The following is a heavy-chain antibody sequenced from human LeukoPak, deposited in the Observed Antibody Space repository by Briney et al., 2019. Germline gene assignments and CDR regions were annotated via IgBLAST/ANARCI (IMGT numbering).Heavy chain of an antibody. CDR3: ARDLLGGRVPFDY. CDR2: INPSGGST. Sequence: ASVKVSCKASGYTFTSYYMHWVRQAPGQGLGWMGIINPSGGSTSYAQKFQGRVTMTRDMSTSTVYMELSSLRSEDTAVYYCARDLLGGRVPFDYWGQGTLVTVSS. D-gene: IGHD3-16*01. J-gene: IGHJ4*02. CDR1: GYTFTSYY. V-gene: IGHV1-46*01.